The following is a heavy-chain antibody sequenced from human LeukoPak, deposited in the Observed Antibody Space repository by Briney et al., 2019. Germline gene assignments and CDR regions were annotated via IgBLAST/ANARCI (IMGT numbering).Heavy chain of an antibody. J-gene: IGHJ4*02. CDR2: INHSGST. D-gene: IGHD5-18*01. Sequence: PSETLSLTCAVSGGSFSGYYWSWIRQPPGKGLEWIGEINHSGSTNYNPSLKSRVTISVDTSKNQFSLKLSSVTAADTAVYYCARGRRGYSYGYSRLFDYWGQGTLVTVYS. V-gene: IGHV4-34*01. CDR1: GGSFSGYY. CDR3: ARGRRGYSYGYSRLFDY.